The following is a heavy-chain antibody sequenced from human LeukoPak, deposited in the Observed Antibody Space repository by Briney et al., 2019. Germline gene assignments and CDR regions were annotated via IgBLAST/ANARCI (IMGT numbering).Heavy chain of an antibody. CDR2: INTNTGNP. J-gene: IGHJ4*02. CDR1: GYTFTSYA. Sequence: ASVKVSCKASGYTFTSYAMNWARQAPGQGLEWMGWINTNTGNPTYAQGFTGRFVFSLDISVSTAYLQISSLKAEDTAVYYCAREGCSGGSCYDYWGQGTLVTVSS. CDR3: AREGCSGGSCYDY. D-gene: IGHD2-15*01. V-gene: IGHV7-4-1*02.